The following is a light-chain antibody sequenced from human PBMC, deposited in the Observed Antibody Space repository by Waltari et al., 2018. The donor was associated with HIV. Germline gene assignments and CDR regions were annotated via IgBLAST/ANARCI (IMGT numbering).Light chain of an antibody. Sequence: DIVMTQSPLSLPVISGEPASISCRSSQSLLHSNGYYFLDWYLQRPGQSPQLLIYLGSNRASGVPDRFSGSGSGTDFTLKISRVEAEDVGFYFCMQALQTPWTFGQGTRVDIK. V-gene: IGKV2-28*01. CDR1: QSLLHSNGYYF. CDR3: MQALQTPWT. J-gene: IGKJ1*01. CDR2: LGS.